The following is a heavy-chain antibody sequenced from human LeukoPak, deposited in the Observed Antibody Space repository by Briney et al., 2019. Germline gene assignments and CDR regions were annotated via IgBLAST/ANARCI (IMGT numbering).Heavy chain of an antibody. V-gene: IGHV3-7*01. CDR1: GFTFSNYW. CDR2: IKEDGSEE. J-gene: IGHJ3*02. CDR3: TRDPECSSTSCLDAFDI. Sequence: GGSPRLSCAASGFTFSNYWMTWVRQAPGKGLEWVANIKEDGSEEYYVDSVKGRFTISRDNAKNSLYLQMNSLRAEDTAVYYCTRDPECSSTSCLDAFDIWGQGTMVSVSS. D-gene: IGHD2-2*01.